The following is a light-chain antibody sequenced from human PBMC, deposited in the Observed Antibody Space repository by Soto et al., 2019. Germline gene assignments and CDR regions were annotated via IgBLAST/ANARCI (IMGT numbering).Light chain of an antibody. CDR3: QQRSNWPPIT. CDR1: QSVSSY. Sequence: EIVLTQSTDTLSLSPGERSTLSCMASQSVSSYLAWYQQKPGQAPRLLIYDASNRATGIPARFSGSGSGTDFTLTISSLEPEDFAVYYCQQRSNWPPITFGQVTRLEIK. V-gene: IGKV3-11*01. CDR2: DAS. J-gene: IGKJ5*01.